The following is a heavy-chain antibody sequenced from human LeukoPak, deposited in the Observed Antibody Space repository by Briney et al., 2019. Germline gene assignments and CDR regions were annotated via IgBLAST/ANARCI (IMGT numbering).Heavy chain of an antibody. CDR3: ARLKTAAGSYYFDY. CDR2: VYHSGST. J-gene: IGHJ4*02. V-gene: IGHV4-59*08. CDR1: GGSIRGFY. D-gene: IGHD6-13*01. Sequence: SETLYLICTGSGGSIRGFYWSWIRQPPGKGLEWIGHVYHSGSTNYNPSLQSRVTILVDTSKNQLSLKLSSVTAADTAVYYCARLKTAAGSYYFDYWGQGTLVTVSS.